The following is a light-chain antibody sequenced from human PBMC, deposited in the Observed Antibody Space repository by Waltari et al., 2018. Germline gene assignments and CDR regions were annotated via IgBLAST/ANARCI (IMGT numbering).Light chain of an antibody. V-gene: IGKV1-12*01. CDR3: QQPHSLPLT. CDR2: GAT. Sequence: DIQMTQSPSSVSASVGDRVPITCRASQDIYNWIVWYQQKSGEDPKLLMHGATSLSARFSGSGSGTDFTLTISSLQPEDFATYYCQQPHSLPLTFGGGTKVEIK. J-gene: IGKJ4*01. CDR1: QDIYNW.